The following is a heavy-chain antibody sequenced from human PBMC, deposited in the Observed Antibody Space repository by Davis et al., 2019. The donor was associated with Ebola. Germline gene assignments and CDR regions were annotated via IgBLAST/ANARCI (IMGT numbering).Heavy chain of an antibody. D-gene: IGHD3-10*01. Sequence: GESLKIPCVSSGFTFKNQWMTWVRQAPGKGLEWVASINQDGSDKYYVDSVKGRFTISRDNAKNSLYLQMNSLRAEDTAVFYCARGGVRYFQHWGQGTLVTVSS. J-gene: IGHJ1*01. CDR3: ARGGVRYFQH. CDR2: INQDGSDK. CDR1: GFTFKNQW. V-gene: IGHV3-7*03.